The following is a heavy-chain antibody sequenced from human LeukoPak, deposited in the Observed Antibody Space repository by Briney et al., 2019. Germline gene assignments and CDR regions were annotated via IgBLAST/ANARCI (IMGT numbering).Heavy chain of an antibody. J-gene: IGHJ3*02. CDR1: GYSFTSYW. D-gene: IGHD5/OR15-5a*01. CDR3: ARQVSFSTVSHDAFDI. Sequence: GESLKISCKCSGYSFTSYWIGWVRQLPGKGLEWMGIIYPGDSDTRYSPSFQGQVTISADKSISTAYLQWSSLKASDAAMYYCARQVSFSTVSHDAFDIWGQGTMVTVSS. CDR2: IYPGDSDT. V-gene: IGHV5-51*01.